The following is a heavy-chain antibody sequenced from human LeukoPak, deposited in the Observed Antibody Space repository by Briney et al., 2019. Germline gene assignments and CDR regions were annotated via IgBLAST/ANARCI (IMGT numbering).Heavy chain of an antibody. V-gene: IGHV3-23*01. D-gene: IGHD6-13*01. CDR2: ISGSGGST. CDR3: AKLVSSSWYYFDY. Sequence: GGSLRLSCAASGFTFSSYAMSWVRQAPGKGLEWVSAISGSGGSTYYADSVKARFTISRDNSKNTLYLQMNSLRAEDTAVYYCAKLVSSSWYYFDYWGQGTLVTVSS. J-gene: IGHJ4*02. CDR1: GFTFSSYA.